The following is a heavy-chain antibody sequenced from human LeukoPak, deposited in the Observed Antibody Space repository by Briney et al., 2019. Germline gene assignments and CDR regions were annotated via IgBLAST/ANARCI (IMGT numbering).Heavy chain of an antibody. J-gene: IGHJ4*02. D-gene: IGHD6-13*01. Sequence: PSQTLSLTCTVSGGSISSGSYYWSWIRQPAGKGLEWIGRIHTSGSTNYNPSLKSRVTISVDTSKNQFSLKLSSVTAADTAVYYCARRIAAAGRGPFDYWGQGTLVTVSS. V-gene: IGHV4-61*02. CDR2: IHTSGST. CDR3: ARRIAAAGRGPFDY. CDR1: GGSISSGSYY.